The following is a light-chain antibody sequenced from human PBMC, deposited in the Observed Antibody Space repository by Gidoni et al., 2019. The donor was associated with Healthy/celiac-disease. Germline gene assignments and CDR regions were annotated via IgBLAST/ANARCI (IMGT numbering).Light chain of an antibody. J-gene: IGLJ2*01. CDR2: EVS. CDR3: SSYTSSSALV. V-gene: IGLV2-14*01. CDR1: SSDVGGYNY. Sequence: QSALTQPASVSGSPGPSITSSCTGTSSDVGGYNYVSWYQQHPGKAPKLMIDEVSNRPSGVSNRFSGSKSGNTASRTISGLQAEDEADYYCSSYTSSSALVFGGGTKLTVL.